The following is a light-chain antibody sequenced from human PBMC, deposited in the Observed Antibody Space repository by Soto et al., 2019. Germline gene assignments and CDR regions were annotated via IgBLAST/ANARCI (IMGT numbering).Light chain of an antibody. CDR3: QQYVSSQDT. Sequence: EIVLTQSPGTLSLSPGERATLSCRASQSVSSSYLAWYQQKPGQAPRLLIYGASSRATGIPDKFSGSGSGTDYTLTISKLEPEESAVYYCQQYVSSQDTFGPETKVDNK. CDR2: GAS. J-gene: IGKJ3*01. V-gene: IGKV3-20*01. CDR1: QSVSSSY.